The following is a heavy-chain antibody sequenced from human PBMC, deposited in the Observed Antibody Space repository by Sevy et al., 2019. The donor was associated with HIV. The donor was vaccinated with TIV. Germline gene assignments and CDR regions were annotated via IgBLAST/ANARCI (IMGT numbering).Heavy chain of an antibody. J-gene: IGHJ4*02. Sequence: GGSLRLSCAASGFTFSNYWMHWVRQPPGKGLVWVSRINKDGSDAVYADSVKGRFTISRDNDKNTLSLQMDNLRVDDSRIYYCTRDLRWPARLFSETTAGFDFWSQGTLVTVSS. CDR1: GFTFSNYW. V-gene: IGHV3-74*01. CDR2: INKDGSDA. CDR3: TRDLRWPARLFSETTAGFDF. D-gene: IGHD1-7*01.